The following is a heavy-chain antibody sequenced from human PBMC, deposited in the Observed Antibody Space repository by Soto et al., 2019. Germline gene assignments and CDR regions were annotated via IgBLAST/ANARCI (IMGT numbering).Heavy chain of an antibody. D-gene: IGHD1-26*01. V-gene: IGHV6-1*01. J-gene: IGHJ4*02. CDR2: TYYRSKWYN. Sequence: SETLSLTCGISGDSVSSNSAAWNWLRQSPSRGLEWLGRTYYRSKWYNDYAVSVESRITINPDTSKNHFSLQLNFVTPEDTAVYFCARGEQYSGRIFDYWGQGTLVTVSS. CDR1: GDSVSSNSAA. CDR3: ARGEQYSGRIFDY.